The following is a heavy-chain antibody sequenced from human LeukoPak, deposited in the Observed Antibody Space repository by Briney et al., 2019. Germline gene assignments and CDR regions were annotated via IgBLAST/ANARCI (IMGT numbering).Heavy chain of an antibody. CDR2: IYYSGST. D-gene: IGHD6-13*01. J-gene: IGHJ3*02. CDR3: ARDGYSSSGGAFDI. V-gene: IGHV4-39*07. Sequence: SETLSLTCTVSGGSISSSSYYWGWIRQPPGKGLEWIGSIYYSGSTYYNPSLKSRVTISVDTSKNQFSLKLSSVTAADTAVYYCARDGYSSSGGAFDIWGQGTMVTVSS. CDR1: GGSISSSSYY.